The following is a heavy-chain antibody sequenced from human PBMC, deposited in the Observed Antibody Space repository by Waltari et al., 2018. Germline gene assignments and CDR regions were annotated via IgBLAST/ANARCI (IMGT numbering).Heavy chain of an antibody. V-gene: IGHV3-23*01. J-gene: IGHJ4*02. CDR1: GFTFRNFA. CDR3: TKEGKLGDY. CDR2: ISGDGGST. Sequence: EVQLLESGGGLVQPGGSLRLSCVVSGFTFRNFAMSWVRQAPGKGLEWVSLISGDGGSTYYADPVKGRFTISRDNSKNTLNLQMHSLRAEDTALYYCTKEGKLGDYWGQGTLVTVSS. D-gene: IGHD7-27*01.